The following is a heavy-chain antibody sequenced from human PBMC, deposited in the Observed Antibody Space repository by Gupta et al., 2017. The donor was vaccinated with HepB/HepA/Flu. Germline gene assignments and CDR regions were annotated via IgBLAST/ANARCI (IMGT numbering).Heavy chain of an antibody. J-gene: IGHJ4*02. CDR2: MWYDGSSE. D-gene: IGHD3-9*01. CDR1: GFSILSSP. V-gene: IGHV3-33*01. Sequence: QVHLVESGGGVVQPGGSLRPSCAASGFSILSSPLHCVRQAPGKGLEWVAVMWYDGSSEYYANSVNGRFTVSRDISKNTHYLQMDNLKAEDTALYYCARVPRFDRWYFDYWGQGTLVTVSS. CDR3: ARVPRFDRWYFDY.